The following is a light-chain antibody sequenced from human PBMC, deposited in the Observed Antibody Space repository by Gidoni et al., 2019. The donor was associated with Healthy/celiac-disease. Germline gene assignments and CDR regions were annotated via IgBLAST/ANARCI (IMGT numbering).Light chain of an antibody. CDR3: QQRSSWPLT. V-gene: IGKV3-11*01. J-gene: IGKJ4*01. Sequence: DIVLTQSPATLSLSPGARATLSCRASQSVSSYLAWYQQKPDQAPRLLIYDASNRATGIPARFSGSGSGTDFTLTISSLEPEDFAVYYCQQRSSWPLTFGGGTKVEIK. CDR2: DAS. CDR1: QSVSSY.